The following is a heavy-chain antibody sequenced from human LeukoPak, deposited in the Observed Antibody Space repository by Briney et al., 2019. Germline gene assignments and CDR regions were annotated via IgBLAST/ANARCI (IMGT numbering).Heavy chain of an antibody. CDR2: INWNGGST. Sequence: PGGSLRLSCAASGFTFDDYGMSWVRQAPGKGLEWVSGINWNGGSTGYADSVEGRFTISRDNAKNSLYLQMNSLRAEDTALYYCARVRAGVVINYYFDYWGQGTLVTVSS. CDR3: ARVRAGVVINYYFDY. D-gene: IGHD3-3*01. J-gene: IGHJ4*02. CDR1: GFTFDDYG. V-gene: IGHV3-20*04.